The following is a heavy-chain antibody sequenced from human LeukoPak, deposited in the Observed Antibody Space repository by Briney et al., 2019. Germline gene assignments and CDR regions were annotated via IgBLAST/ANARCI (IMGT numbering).Heavy chain of an antibody. CDR2: IYYSGST. Sequence: PSETLSLTCTVSGGSISSYYWSWIRQPPGKGLEWIGYIYYSGSTDYNPSLKSRVTISVDRSKNQFSLKLSSVTAADTAVYYCARLYDSSGYRTLYFDYWGQGTLVTVSS. CDR3: ARLYDSSGYRTLYFDY. V-gene: IGHV4-59*12. J-gene: IGHJ4*02. CDR1: GGSISSYY. D-gene: IGHD3-22*01.